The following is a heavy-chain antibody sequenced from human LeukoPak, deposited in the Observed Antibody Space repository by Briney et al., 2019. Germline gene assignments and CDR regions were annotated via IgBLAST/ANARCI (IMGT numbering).Heavy chain of an antibody. V-gene: IGHV3-30-3*01. CDR2: ISYDGSNK. CDR1: GFNFSSYA. CDR3: ARDPVPLRFLEWPNDAFDI. J-gene: IGHJ3*02. D-gene: IGHD3-3*01. Sequence: PGGSLRLSCAASGFNFSSYAMHWVRQAPGKGLEWVAVISYDGSNKYYADSVKGRFTISRDNSKNTLYLQMNSLRAEDTAVYYCARDPVPLRFLEWPNDAFDIWGQGTMVTVSS.